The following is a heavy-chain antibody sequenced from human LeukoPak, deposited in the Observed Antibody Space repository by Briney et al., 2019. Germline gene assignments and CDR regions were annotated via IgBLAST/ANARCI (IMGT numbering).Heavy chain of an antibody. D-gene: IGHD4-17*01. CDR2: ISSSGSTI. Sequence: GGSLRLSCAASGFTFSDYYMSWIRQAPGKGLEWVSYISSSGSTIYYADSVKGRFTISRDNAKNSLYLQMNSLRAEDTAVYYCARSTVTTWFSAGDAFDIWGQGTMVTVS. J-gene: IGHJ3*02. CDR3: ARSTVTTWFSAGDAFDI. V-gene: IGHV3-11*01. CDR1: GFTFSDYY.